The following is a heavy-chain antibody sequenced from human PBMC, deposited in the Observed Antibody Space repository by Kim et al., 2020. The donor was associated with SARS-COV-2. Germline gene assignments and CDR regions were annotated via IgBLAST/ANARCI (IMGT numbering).Heavy chain of an antibody. J-gene: IGHJ4*02. V-gene: IGHV3-7*01. D-gene: IGHD1-26*01. CDR2: K. Sequence: KSYVESVKGRFTNSRDTAKNSMYLQMNNLRVEDTAVYYCARGGRALEFDYWGQGALVTVSS. CDR3: ARGGRALEFDY.